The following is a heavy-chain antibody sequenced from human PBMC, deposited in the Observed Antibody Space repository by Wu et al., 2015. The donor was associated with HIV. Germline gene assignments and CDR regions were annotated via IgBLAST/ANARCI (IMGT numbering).Heavy chain of an antibody. CDR2: ISPDRGGT. J-gene: IGHJ1*01. V-gene: IGHV1-2*02. CDR3: ARAVAGRFFDWLPHLDH. CDR1: GYIFSDNY. Sequence: QVQLVQSGAEVQKPGASVKASCKASGYIFSDNYIHWVRQAPGQGLEWLGWISPDRGGTNIAEKFQGRLTLTRDTSISTFYMALSRLRSDDTALYYCARAVAGRFFDWLPHLDHWGQGALVTVSS. D-gene: IGHD3-9*01.